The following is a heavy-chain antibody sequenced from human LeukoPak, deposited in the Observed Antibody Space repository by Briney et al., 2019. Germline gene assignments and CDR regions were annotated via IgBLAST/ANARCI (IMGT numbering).Heavy chain of an antibody. V-gene: IGHV3-7*01. J-gene: IGHJ4*02. D-gene: IGHD1-26*01. CDR1: GFTFSTSW. CDR2: IDKHGSGT. CDR3: ARDAGWGYYDL. Sequence: GGSLRLSCVASGFTFSTSWVTWVRQAPGKGLERVANIDKHGSGTYYVDSVKGRFAISRDYASNSVFLQMDSVRAEDTSVYYCARDAGWGYYDLWGQGTPVTVSS.